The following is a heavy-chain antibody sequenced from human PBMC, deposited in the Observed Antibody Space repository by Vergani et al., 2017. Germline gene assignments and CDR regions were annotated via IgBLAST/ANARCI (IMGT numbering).Heavy chain of an antibody. J-gene: IGHJ5*02. V-gene: IGHV4-39*01. Sequence: QVHLKESGPGLMKPSETLSLTCSVSGGSVRNYYWGWIRQPPGKGLEWIASIYYSGSTYYNPSLKSRVTISVDTSKNQFSLKLSSVTAADTAVYFCARHSTVEWLVKLGWIDPWGRESWSPSPQ. CDR3: ARHSTVEWLVKLGWIDP. CDR1: GGSVRNYY. CDR2: IYYSGST. D-gene: IGHD6-19*01.